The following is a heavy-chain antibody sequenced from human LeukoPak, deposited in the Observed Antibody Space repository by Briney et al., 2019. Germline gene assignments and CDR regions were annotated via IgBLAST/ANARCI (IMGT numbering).Heavy chain of an antibody. CDR2: IIPIFGTA. CDR1: GGTFSSYA. CDR3: ARAGYSSSWYLLGWFDP. D-gene: IGHD6-13*01. V-gene: IGHV1-69*05. J-gene: IGHJ5*02. Sequence: ASVKVSCKASGGTFSSYAISWVRQAPGQGLEWMGGIIPIFGTANYAQKFQGRVTITTDESTSTAYMELSSLRSEDTAVYYCARAGYSSSWYLLGWFDPWGQGTLVTVSS.